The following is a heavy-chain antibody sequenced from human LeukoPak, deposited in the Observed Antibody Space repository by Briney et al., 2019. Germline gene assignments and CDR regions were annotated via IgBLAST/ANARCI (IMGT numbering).Heavy chain of an antibody. V-gene: IGHV3-11*01. CDR1: GFTFSDYY. CDR3: ARGSYYDSSGDLDH. CDR2: ISSSGSTI. Sequence: GGSLRLSYAASGFTFSDYYMSWIRQAPGKGLEWVSYISSSGSTIYYADSVRGRFTISRDNAKNSLYLQMNSLRAEDTAVYYCARGSYYDSSGDLDHWGQGTLVTVSS. J-gene: IGHJ4*02. D-gene: IGHD3-22*01.